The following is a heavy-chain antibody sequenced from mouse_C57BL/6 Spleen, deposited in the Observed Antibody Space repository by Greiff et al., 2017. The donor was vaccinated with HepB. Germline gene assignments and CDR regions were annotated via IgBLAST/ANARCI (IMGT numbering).Heavy chain of an antibody. D-gene: IGHD2-5*01. J-gene: IGHJ4*01. CDR3: ARRNSNYVDYAMDY. V-gene: IGHV1-55*01. Sequence: QVQLKESGAELVKPGASVKMSCKASGYTFTSYWITWVKQRPGQGLEWIGDIYPGSGSTNYNEKFKSKATLTVDTSSSTAYMQLSSLTSEDSAVYYCARRNSNYVDYAMDYWGQGTSVTVSS. CDR2: IYPGSGST. CDR1: GYTFTSYW.